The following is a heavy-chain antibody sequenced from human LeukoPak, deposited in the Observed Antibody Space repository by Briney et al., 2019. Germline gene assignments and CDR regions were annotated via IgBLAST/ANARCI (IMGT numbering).Heavy chain of an antibody. J-gene: IGHJ5*02. V-gene: IGHV1-69*05. CDR2: IMPLFGTA. D-gene: IGHD4-17*01. Sequence: SVKVSCKTSGGTFNNSAISWVRQAPGQGLEWLGGIMPLFGTAGYAQKFQGRVTITKDESTRTVYLELTSLTSNDTAVYYCARDVHGDYGSGWFDPWGQGTLVSVSS. CDR3: ARDVHGDYGSGWFDP. CDR1: GGTFNNSA.